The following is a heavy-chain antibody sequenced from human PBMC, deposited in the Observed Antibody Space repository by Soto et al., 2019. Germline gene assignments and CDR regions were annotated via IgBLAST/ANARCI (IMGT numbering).Heavy chain of an antibody. J-gene: IGHJ4*02. Sequence: GGSLRLSCAASAFSFSDYPMNVVRQAPGKGLEWLSNIRRTSDDTYYVEALEGRYTISRDIARNSFYLQMDSLRDEDTAVYYCARDQQWALDLGGQGVLVTVSS. CDR2: IRRTSDDT. D-gene: IGHD6-19*01. V-gene: IGHV3-48*02. CDR3: ARDQQWALDL. CDR1: AFSFSDYP.